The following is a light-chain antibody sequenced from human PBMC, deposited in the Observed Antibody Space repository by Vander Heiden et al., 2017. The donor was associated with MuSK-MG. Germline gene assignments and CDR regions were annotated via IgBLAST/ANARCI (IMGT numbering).Light chain of an antibody. CDR1: GSDVGGYNY. CDR3: SSYTDSSTLDA. Sequence: QSALTQPASVSGSPGQSIPISCTGTGSDVGGYNYVSWYQQHPGKAPKLMIYDVSNRPSGVSNRFSGSKADNTASLTISGLQPEDEADYYCSSYTDSSTLDAFGTGTKVTVL. V-gene: IGLV2-14*03. CDR2: DVS. J-gene: IGLJ1*01.